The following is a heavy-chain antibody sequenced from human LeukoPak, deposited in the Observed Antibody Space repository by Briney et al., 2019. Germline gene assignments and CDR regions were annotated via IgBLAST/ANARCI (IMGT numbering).Heavy chain of an antibody. CDR3: ARVGAKNWFDP. V-gene: IGHV1-69*04. Sequence: SVKVSCKASGGTFSSYAISWVRQAPGQGLEWMGRIIPILGIANYAQKFQGRVTITADKSTSTAYMELSSLRSEDTAVYYCARVGAKNWFDPWGQGTLVTVSS. CDR2: IIPILGIA. CDR1: GGTFSSYA. J-gene: IGHJ5*02. D-gene: IGHD3-10*01.